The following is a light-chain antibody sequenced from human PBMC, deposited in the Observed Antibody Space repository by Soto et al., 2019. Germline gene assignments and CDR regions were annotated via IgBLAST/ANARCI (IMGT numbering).Light chain of an antibody. J-gene: IGLJ2*01. CDR1: SSNIGAGYD. CDR3: QSYDSSLSGVV. CDR2: ANS. Sequence: QSVLTQPPSVSGAPGQRVTISCTGSSSNIGAGYDVHWYQQVPGKAPKFLIYANSNRPSGVPDRFSGSKSGTSASLAITGLQAEDEADYYCQSYDSSLSGVVFGGGTKLTVL. V-gene: IGLV1-40*01.